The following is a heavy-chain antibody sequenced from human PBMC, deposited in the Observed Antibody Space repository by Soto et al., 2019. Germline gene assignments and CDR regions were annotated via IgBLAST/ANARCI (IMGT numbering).Heavy chain of an antibody. V-gene: IGHV3-30*15. J-gene: IGHJ4*02. CDR1: GFTFTSYA. CDR3: ARDRLRLGELSLIGYFDY. CDR2: ISYDGINE. D-gene: IGHD3-16*02. Sequence: ESGGSVVQPGRSLRLSCEASGFTFTSYAMHWVRQAPGKGLEWVAVISYDGINEYYADSVKGRFTISRDNSKNTLFLQMSSLRVEDTAVDYCARDRLRLGELSLIGYFDYWGQGTLVTVSS.